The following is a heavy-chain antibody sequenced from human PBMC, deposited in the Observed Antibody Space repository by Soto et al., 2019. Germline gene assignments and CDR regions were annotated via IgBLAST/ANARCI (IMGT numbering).Heavy chain of an antibody. J-gene: IGHJ3*01. D-gene: IGHD2-8*02. CDR2: IIPIFATP. CDR3: ARDILSVGPRANDAFDV. V-gene: IGHV1-69*01. Sequence: QVQLVQSGAEVKKPGSSVKVSCKASGGTFNNSAISWVRQAPGQGLECMGGIIPIFATPNYAQKFRGRLTLTADELTSTAYMELSGLRSDDTAVYYCARDILSVGPRANDAFDVWGQGTMVIVSS. CDR1: GGTFNNSA.